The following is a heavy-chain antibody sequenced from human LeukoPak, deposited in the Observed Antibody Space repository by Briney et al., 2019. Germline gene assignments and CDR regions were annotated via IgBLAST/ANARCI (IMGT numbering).Heavy chain of an antibody. V-gene: IGHV4-34*01. J-gene: IGHJ3*01. CDR3: AKPSNYYGSATDAFDF. CDR2: INHSGST. CDR1: GGSFSGYY. D-gene: IGHD3-10*01. Sequence: SETLSLTCAVYGGSFSGYYWTWIRQPPGKGLEWIGEINHSGSTNYNPSLKSRVTISVDTSKNQFSLKLSSVTAADTAVYYCAKPSNYYGSATDAFDFWGQGTMVTVSS.